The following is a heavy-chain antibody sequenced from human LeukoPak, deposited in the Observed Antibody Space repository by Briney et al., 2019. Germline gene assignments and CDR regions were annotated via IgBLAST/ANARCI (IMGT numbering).Heavy chain of an antibody. CDR1: GFTFSDYY. CDR3: ARAAGWFDP. Sequence: PGGSLRLSCAASGFTFSDYYMTWLRQAPGQGLEWVSYISSSSNNIHYANSVRGRFTISRDNAKNSVYLQMNSLRAEDTAIYYCARAAGWFDPWGQGTLVTVSS. CDR2: ISSSSNNI. V-gene: IGHV3-11*01. J-gene: IGHJ5*02.